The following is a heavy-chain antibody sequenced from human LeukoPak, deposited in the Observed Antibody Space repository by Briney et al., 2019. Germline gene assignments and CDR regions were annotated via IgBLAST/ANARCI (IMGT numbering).Heavy chain of an antibody. CDR3: ARLNQLERFDAFDI. CDR2: IYYIGST. Sequence: SETLSLTCTLSGGSISGYFWSWIRQSPGKGLEWIGYIYYIGSTKYNPSLKSRVTISVDTSKNQFSLKVKSVTAADTAVYYCARLNQLERFDAFDIWGQGTMVTVSS. CDR1: GGSISGYF. J-gene: IGHJ3*02. D-gene: IGHD1-1*01. V-gene: IGHV4-59*08.